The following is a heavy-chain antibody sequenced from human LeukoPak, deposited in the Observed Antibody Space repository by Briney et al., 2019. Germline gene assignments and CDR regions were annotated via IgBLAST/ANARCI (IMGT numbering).Heavy chain of an antibody. V-gene: IGHV3-23*01. D-gene: IGHD2-15*01. CDR1: GFTFSSYA. Sequence: GGSLRLSCAASGFTFSSYAMSWVRQAPGKGLEWVSAISGSGGSTYYADSVKGRFTISRDNSKNTLYLQMNCLRAEDTAVYYCAKDVGYCSGGSCRAFDYWGQGTLVTVSS. CDR3: AKDVGYCSGGSCRAFDY. CDR2: ISGSGGST. J-gene: IGHJ4*02.